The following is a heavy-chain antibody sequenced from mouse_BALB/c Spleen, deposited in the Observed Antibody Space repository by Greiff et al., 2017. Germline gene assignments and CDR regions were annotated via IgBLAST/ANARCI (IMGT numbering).Heavy chain of an antibody. CDR1: GYTFTSYV. J-gene: IGHJ3*01. CDR2: INPYNDGT. D-gene: IGHD1-1*01. CDR3: ARWGYYGGSPTWFAY. V-gene: IGHV1-14*01. Sequence: EVKLMESGPELVKPGASVKMSCKASGYTFTSYVMHWVKQKPGQGLEWIGYINPYNDGTKYNEKFKGKATLTSDKSSSTAYMELSSLTSEDSAVYDAARWGYYGGSPTWFAYWGQGTLVTVSA.